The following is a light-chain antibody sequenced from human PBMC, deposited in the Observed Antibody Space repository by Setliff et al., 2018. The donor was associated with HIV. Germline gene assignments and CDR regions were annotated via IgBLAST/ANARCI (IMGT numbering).Light chain of an antibody. Sequence: QSALTQPASVSGSPGQSITISCTGSSSDVGGYNLVSWYQQHPGKAPKLMIYEVTERPSGVSNRFSGSKSATTASLTISGLQAEDEADYYCCSYAGSSTYVFGTGTKVIVL. CDR2: EVT. J-gene: IGLJ1*01. CDR1: SSDVGGYNL. CDR3: CSYAGSSTYV. V-gene: IGLV2-23*02.